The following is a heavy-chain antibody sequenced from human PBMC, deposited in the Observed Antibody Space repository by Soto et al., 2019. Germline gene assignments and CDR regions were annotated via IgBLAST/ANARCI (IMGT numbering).Heavy chain of an antibody. V-gene: IGHV1-69*13. CDR2: IIPIFGTA. CDR3: ARGKGSSPWDYYYYGMDV. CDR1: GGTFSSYA. D-gene: IGHD6-13*01. J-gene: IGHJ6*02. Sequence: SVKVSCKASGGTFSSYAISWVRQAPGQGLEWMGGIIPIFGTANYAQKFQGRVTITADESTSTTYMELSSLRSEDTAVYYCARGKGSSPWDYYYYGMDVWGQGTTVTVSS.